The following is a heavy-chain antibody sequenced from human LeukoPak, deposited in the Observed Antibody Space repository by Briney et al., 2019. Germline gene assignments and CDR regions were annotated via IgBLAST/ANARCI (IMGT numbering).Heavy chain of an antibody. V-gene: IGHV3-23*01. J-gene: IGHJ3*01. CDR3: AKAGYYGSGSGVFAFDV. CDR1: GFTFNTYA. Sequence: GGSLRLSCAASGFTFNTYAMNWVRQAPGKGLEWVSALSRSGGTTYYADAVKGRFTISRDNSKYTVYLQMNSLRAEDTAVYYCAKAGYYGSGSGVFAFDVWGQGKLVTVSS. D-gene: IGHD3-10*01. CDR2: LSRSGGTT.